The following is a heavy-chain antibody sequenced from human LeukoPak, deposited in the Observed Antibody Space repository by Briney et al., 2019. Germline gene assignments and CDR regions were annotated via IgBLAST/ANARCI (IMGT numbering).Heavy chain of an antibody. D-gene: IGHD5-24*01. CDR1: GYTFTDYY. Sequence: ASVTVSFKSSGYTFTDYYMHWVRQAPGQGREWMGWINPNSGGTNYAQKFQGRVTMTRDTSISTAYMELSRLRSDDTAVYSCARDRDGEYDYWGQGTLVTVSS. CDR2: INPNSGGT. CDR3: ARDRDGEYDY. V-gene: IGHV1-2*02. J-gene: IGHJ4*02.